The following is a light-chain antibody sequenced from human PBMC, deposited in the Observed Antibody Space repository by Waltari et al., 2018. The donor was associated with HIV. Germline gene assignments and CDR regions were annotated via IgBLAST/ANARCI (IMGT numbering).Light chain of an antibody. CDR2: GAS. CDR1: QTVSIR. Sequence: EIVMTQSPATLSVSPGERVPLSCRASQTVSIRLAWYQQKPGQAPRLLIYGASTRATGIPARFSGGGSGTEFTLTISSLQSEDFAVYYCQQYNSWPPRYTFGQGTKLEIK. CDR3: QQYNSWPPRYT. V-gene: IGKV3-15*01. J-gene: IGKJ2*01.